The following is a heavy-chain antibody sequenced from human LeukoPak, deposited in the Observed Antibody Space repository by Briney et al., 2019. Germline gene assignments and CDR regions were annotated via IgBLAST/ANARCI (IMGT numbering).Heavy chain of an antibody. CDR2: IGTSGDTT. D-gene: IGHD6-6*01. CDR1: GFTFSSYA. V-gene: IGHV3-23*01. J-gene: IGHJ5*02. CDR3: AKNAFPSIAARPYWFDP. Sequence: PGGSLRLSCAASGFTFSSYAMSWVRQAPGKGLEWVSAIGTSGDTTYYADSVKGRFTISRDSSKNTLYLQMNSLRAEDTAVYYCAKNAFPSIAARPYWFDPWGQGTLVTVSS.